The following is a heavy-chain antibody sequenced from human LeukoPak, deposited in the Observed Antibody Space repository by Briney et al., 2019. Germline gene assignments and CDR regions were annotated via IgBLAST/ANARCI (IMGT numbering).Heavy chain of an antibody. Sequence: SDTLSLTCTVSGGSISSSTYYWGWIRQPPAKGLKWIGNLYYSGSIYYNPALKSRVNISVDTSKTQCSLKLSSVTAADTAVYYCARQAISGYDPPPFDSWGQGTLVTVSS. CDR2: LYYSGSI. D-gene: IGHD5-12*01. CDR3: ARQAISGYDPPPFDS. V-gene: IGHV4-39*01. CDR1: GGSISSSTYY. J-gene: IGHJ4*02.